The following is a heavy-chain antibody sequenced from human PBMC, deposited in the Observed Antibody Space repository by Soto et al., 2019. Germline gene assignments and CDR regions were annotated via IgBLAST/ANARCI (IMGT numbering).Heavy chain of an antibody. CDR2: ISTHGRNT. D-gene: IGHD3-3*01. Sequence: PGGSLRLSCSASGFSFSDSAMHWARQAPGKRLEYVSAISTHGRNTYYADSVKGRFTISRDNSKNTVHLQMSSLRAEDTAVYYCLRDIFGVVIFDSWGQGTPVTVLL. CDR3: LRDIFGVVIFDS. CDR1: GFSFSDSA. V-gene: IGHV3-64D*06. J-gene: IGHJ4*02.